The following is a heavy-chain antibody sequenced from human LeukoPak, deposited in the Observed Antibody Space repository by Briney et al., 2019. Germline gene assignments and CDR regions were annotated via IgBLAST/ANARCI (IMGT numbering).Heavy chain of an antibody. D-gene: IGHD1-26*01. Sequence: SETLSLTCTVSGDSISRGRYYWSWVRQPAGKVLEWIGRIYASGKTDYNPYTPSLKSRVAMSLDTSKNQVSPYLTSVTAADTAMYFCARSFSEKFYFESWGQGTLVTVSS. V-gene: IGHV4-61*02. CDR3: ARSFSEKFYFES. CDR2: IYASGKT. J-gene: IGHJ4*02. CDR1: GDSISRGRYY.